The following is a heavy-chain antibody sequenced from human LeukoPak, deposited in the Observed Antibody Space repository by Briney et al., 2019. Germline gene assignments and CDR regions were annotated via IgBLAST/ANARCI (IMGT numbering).Heavy chain of an antibody. CDR2: ISSGSSTI. J-gene: IGHJ4*02. CDR1: GFTFSSFS. Sequence: GGSLRLSCAASGFTFSSFSMNWVRQAPGKGLEWVSYISSGSSTIYYADSVKGRFTISRDNAKNSLYLQMNSLRAEDTAVYYCARVDYGGFNFDYWGQGTLVTVST. V-gene: IGHV3-48*01. CDR3: ARVDYGGFNFDY. D-gene: IGHD4-23*01.